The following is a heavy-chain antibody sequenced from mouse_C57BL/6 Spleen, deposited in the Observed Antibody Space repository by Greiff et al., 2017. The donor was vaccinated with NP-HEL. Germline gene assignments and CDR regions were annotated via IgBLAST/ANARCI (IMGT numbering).Heavy chain of an antibody. D-gene: IGHD1-1*01. CDR1: GFSFNPYA. V-gene: IGHV10-1*01. CDR2: IRSKSNNYAT. CDR3: VRLYYGSSYGYFDV. J-gene: IGHJ1*03. Sequence: EVQLVESGGGLVQPKGSLKLSCAASGFSFNPYAMNWVRQAPGKGLEWVARIRSKSNNYATYYADSVKDRFTISRDYSESMLYRQMNNFKTEDTAMYYCVRLYYGSSYGYFDVWGTGTTVTVSS.